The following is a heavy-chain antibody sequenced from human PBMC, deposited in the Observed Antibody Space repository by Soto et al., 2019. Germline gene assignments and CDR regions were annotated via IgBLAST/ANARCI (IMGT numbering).Heavy chain of an antibody. Sequence: GGSLRLSCAASGFTFDDYAMHWVRQAPGKGLEWVSGISWNSGSIGYADSVKGRFTISRDNAKNSLYLQMNSLRAEDTALYYCAKENGEWLVSPYFDVWGQGTLVPVSS. CDR3: AKENGEWLVSPYFDV. CDR1: GFTFDDYA. J-gene: IGHJ4*02. CDR2: ISWNSGSI. D-gene: IGHD6-19*01. V-gene: IGHV3-9*01.